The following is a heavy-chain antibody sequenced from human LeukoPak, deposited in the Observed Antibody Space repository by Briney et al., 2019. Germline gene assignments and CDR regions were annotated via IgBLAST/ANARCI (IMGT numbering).Heavy chain of an antibody. Sequence: GASVKVSCKASGYTFTSYGISWVRQAPGQGLEWMGWISAYNGNTNYAQKLQGRVTMTTDTSTSTAYTELRSLRSDDTAVYYCARVYSSSWYSILPYYFDYWGQGTLVTVSS. V-gene: IGHV1-18*01. J-gene: IGHJ4*02. D-gene: IGHD6-13*01. CDR2: ISAYNGNT. CDR3: ARVYSSSWYSILPYYFDY. CDR1: GYTFTSYG.